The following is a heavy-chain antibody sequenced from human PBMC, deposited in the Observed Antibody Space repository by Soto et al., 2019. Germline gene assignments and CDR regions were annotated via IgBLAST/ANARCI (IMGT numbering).Heavy chain of an antibody. D-gene: IGHD6-19*01. CDR2: IDWADDK. V-gene: IGHV2-70*13. CDR1: GFSLSTSGMS. Sequence: SGPTLVNPTQTLTLTCSFSGFSLSTSGMSVSWIRQPPGKALEWLAMIDWADDKYFNASLETRLTISRDTSRDQVVLTMLNMDPVDTVTYYCARGTARAGADYWGPGTPVTVSS. J-gene: IGHJ4*02. CDR3: ARGTARAGADY.